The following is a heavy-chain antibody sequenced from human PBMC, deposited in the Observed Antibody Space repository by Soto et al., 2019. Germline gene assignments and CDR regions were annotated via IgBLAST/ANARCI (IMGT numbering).Heavy chain of an antibody. CDR1: GFSLSTSGVG. CDR3: AHSAGYCISTGCSYVGWFYP. D-gene: IGHD2-2*01. Sequence: QITLKESGPTLVKPTQTLTLTCTFSGFSLSTSGVGVGWIRQPPGKALEWLALIYWDDDKRYSPSLKSRLTITKDTSKNQVVLTMTNMGRVDTATYYCAHSAGYCISTGCSYVGWFYPWSQGTLVTVSS. J-gene: IGHJ5*02. V-gene: IGHV2-5*02. CDR2: IYWDDDK.